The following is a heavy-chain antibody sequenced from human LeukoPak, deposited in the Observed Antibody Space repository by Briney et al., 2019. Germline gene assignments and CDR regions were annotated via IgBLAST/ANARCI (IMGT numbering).Heavy chain of an antibody. CDR1: GGSFSGYY. CDR3: ARGRLTVPPKNRIAVFDY. Sequence: SETLSLTCAVYGGSFSGYYWSWIRQPPGKGLEWIGEINHSGSTNYNPSLKSRVTISVDTSKDQFSLKLSSVTAADTAVYYCARGRLTVPPKNRIAVFDYWGQGTLVTVSS. J-gene: IGHJ4*02. CDR2: INHSGST. V-gene: IGHV4-34*01. D-gene: IGHD6-19*01.